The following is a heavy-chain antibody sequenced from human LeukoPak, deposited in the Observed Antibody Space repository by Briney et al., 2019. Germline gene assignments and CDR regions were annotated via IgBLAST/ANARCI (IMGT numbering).Heavy chain of an antibody. CDR3: AYRMTTVTLHGMDV. D-gene: IGHD4-17*01. Sequence: SETLSLTCTVSGGSISSSSYYWGWIRQPPGKGLEWIGSIYYSGSTYYNPSLKSRVTISVDTSKNQFSLKLSSVTAADTAVYYYAYRMTTVTLHGMDVWGQGTTVTVSS. V-gene: IGHV4-39*01. CDR1: GGSISSSSYY. CDR2: IYYSGST. J-gene: IGHJ6*02.